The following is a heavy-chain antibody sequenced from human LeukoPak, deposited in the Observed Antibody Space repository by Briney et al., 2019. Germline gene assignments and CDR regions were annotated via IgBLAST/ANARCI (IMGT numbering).Heavy chain of an antibody. V-gene: IGHV4-34*01. CDR3: ARSARWTSQH. Sequence: SETLSLTCAVYGVSFSGYYLSWIRQPPGKGLEWIGEINHSGSTNYNPSLKSRVTISVDTSKNQFSRKLSSVTAADTAVYYCARSARWTSQHWGQGTLVTVSS. D-gene: IGHD3/OR15-3a*01. CDR1: GVSFSGYY. CDR2: INHSGST. J-gene: IGHJ1*01.